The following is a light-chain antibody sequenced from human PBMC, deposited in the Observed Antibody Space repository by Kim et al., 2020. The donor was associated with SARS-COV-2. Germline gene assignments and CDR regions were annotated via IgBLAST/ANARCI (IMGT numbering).Light chain of an antibody. Sequence: SVTISCPLRSGSIASNVVHWYQLRPGTAPTTVIYEHNQRPSGVPDRFSGSIDSSSNSASLTISGLKTEDEADYYCQSYDTTTPVVFGGGTQLTVL. CDR2: EHN. V-gene: IGLV6-57*03. J-gene: IGLJ2*01. CDR3: QSYDTTTPVV. CDR1: SGSIASNV.